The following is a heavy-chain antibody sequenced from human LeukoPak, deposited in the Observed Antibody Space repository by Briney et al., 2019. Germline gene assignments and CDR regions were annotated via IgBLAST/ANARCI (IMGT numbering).Heavy chain of an antibody. J-gene: IGHJ2*01. V-gene: IGHV4-30-4*01. Sequence: SETLSLTCNVSGGSISSGDYFRSWIRQPPGTGLEWIGYIYYSGSAYYSPSLRSRFTISVDTSENQSSLKVSSVAATETAVYYCARAEVTAGTKYFDLWGRGTLVTVSS. CDR2: IYYSGSA. CDR1: GGSISSGDYF. CDR3: ARAEVTAGTKYFDL. D-gene: IGHD6-19*01.